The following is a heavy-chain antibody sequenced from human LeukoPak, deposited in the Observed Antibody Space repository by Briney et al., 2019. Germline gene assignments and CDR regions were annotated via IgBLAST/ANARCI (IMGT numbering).Heavy chain of an antibody. V-gene: IGHV4-39*01. CDR3: ARLPTITFFDY. J-gene: IGHJ4*02. CDR2: IYYSGST. D-gene: IGHD5-12*01. Sequence: SETLSLTCTVSGGSISSSSFYWGWIRQPPVRGLEWIGSIYYSGSTSYNPSLKSRVTISVDTSKNQFSLKLSSVTAADTAVYYCARLPTITFFDYWGQGTLVTVSS. CDR1: GGSISSSSFY.